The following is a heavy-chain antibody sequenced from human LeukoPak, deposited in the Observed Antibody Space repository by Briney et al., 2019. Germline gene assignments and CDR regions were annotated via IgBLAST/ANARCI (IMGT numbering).Heavy chain of an antibody. CDR3: ARGPHSRWSPYYYYYYYMDV. J-gene: IGHJ6*03. V-gene: IGHV4-59*01. CDR1: GGSISSYY. CDR2: IYYSGST. D-gene: IGHD4-23*01. Sequence: SETLSLTCTVSGGSISSYYWSWIRQPPGKGLEWIGYIYYSGSTNYNPSLKSRVTISVDTSKNQFSLKLSSVTAADTAVYYCARGPHSRWSPYYYYYYYMDVWGKGTTVTISS.